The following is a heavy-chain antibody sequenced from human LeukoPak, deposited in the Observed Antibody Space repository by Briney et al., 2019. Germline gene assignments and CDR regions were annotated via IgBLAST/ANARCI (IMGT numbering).Heavy chain of an antibody. Sequence: SETLSLTCAVSGYPISSGYYWGWIRQPPGKGLEWIGSIYHSGSTYYNPSLKSRVTISVDTSKNQFSLKLSSVTAADTAVYYCANIVSNYWGQGTLVTVSS. J-gene: IGHJ4*02. CDR1: GYPISSGYY. CDR3: ANIVSNY. CDR2: IYHSGST. D-gene: IGHD3-16*02. V-gene: IGHV4-38-2*01.